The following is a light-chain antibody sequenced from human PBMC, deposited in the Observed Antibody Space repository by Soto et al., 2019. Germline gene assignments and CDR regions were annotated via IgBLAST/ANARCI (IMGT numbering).Light chain of an antibody. Sequence: QSALTQPASVSGSPGQSITISCTGTGSDVGGYKYVSWYQQHPGKAPKLMIYEVSNRPSGVSNRFSGSKSGNTASLTISGLQAEDEADYYCSSYTGSGALYVFGTGTKLTVL. V-gene: IGLV2-14*01. CDR3: SSYTGSGALYV. CDR1: GSDVGGYKY. CDR2: EVS. J-gene: IGLJ1*01.